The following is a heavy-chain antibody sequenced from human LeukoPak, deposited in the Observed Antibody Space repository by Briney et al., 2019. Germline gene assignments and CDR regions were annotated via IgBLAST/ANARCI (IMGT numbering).Heavy chain of an antibody. V-gene: IGHV3-23*01. J-gene: IGHJ4*02. CDR2: ISGSGGST. CDR3: AKVLPVGDSGSYPTFDY. Sequence: GGSLRLSCAVSGITLSNYGMSWVRQAPGKGLEWVSAISGSGGSTYYADSVKGRFTISRDNSKNTLYLQMNSLRAEDTAVYYCAKVLPVGDSGSYPTFDYWGQGTLVTVSS. CDR1: GITLSNYG. D-gene: IGHD3-10*01.